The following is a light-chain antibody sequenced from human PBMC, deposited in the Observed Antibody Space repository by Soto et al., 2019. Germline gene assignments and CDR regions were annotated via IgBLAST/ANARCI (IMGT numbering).Light chain of an antibody. J-gene: IGKJ4*01. CDR3: QQANSFPST. V-gene: IGKV1D-12*01. Sequence: DIQMTQSPSSVSASVGERVTVTCRASQGINSWLVWYQQKPGKAPKLLIYGASSLQSGVPSRFSGSGSGTDFTLTISSLQPEDFATYYCQQANSFPSTFGGGTRVEIK. CDR2: GAS. CDR1: QGINSW.